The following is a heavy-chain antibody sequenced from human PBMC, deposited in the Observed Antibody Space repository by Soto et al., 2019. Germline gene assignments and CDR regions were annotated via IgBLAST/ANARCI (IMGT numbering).Heavy chain of an antibody. V-gene: IGHV2-5*02. CDR3: AHRDEAYYYAMDV. CDR1: GFSLSTPGVG. Sequence: QITLKESGPTLAKPTQTLTLTCTFSGFSLSTPGVGVGWIRQPPGKALEWLALIYWDDDKRYSPALESRLTITKDTSKTQVVLTMTTMDPVDTATYSWAHRDEAYYYAMDVWGQGTTVTGSS. CDR2: IYWDDDK. J-gene: IGHJ6*02.